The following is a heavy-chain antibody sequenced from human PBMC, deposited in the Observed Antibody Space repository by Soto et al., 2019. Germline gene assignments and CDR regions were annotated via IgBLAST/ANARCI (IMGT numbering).Heavy chain of an antibody. Sequence: EVQLVETGGGLIQPGGSLRLSCEVSGITVSSSYMSWVRQAPGKGLEWVAVIYGGGDTYYADSVKGRFNISRDNFNNTLYLQMSRLRVEDTARYFCVRERAAYWFDPWGQGTLVTVSS. CDR3: VRERAAYWFDP. J-gene: IGHJ5*02. CDR1: GITVSSSY. V-gene: IGHV3-53*02. CDR2: IYGGGDT.